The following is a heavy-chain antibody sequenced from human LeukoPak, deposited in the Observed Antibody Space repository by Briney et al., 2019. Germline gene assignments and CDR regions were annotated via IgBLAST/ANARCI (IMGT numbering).Heavy chain of an antibody. D-gene: IGHD6-6*01. CDR3: ARDPAPYDSSSHFDY. CDR1: GGSISSYY. CDR2: IYYSGST. Sequence: SETLSLTCTVSGGSISSYYWSWIRQPPGKGLEWIGYIYYSGSTNYNPSLKSQVTISVDTSKNQFSLKLSSVTAADTAVYYCARDPAPYDSSSHFDYWGQGTLVTVSS. V-gene: IGHV4-59*01. J-gene: IGHJ4*02.